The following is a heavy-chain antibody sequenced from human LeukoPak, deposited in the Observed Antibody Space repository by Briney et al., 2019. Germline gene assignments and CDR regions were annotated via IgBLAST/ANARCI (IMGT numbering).Heavy chain of an antibody. D-gene: IGHD3-3*01. J-gene: IGHJ5*02. Sequence: ASVKVSCKASGYTFTGYYMHWVRQAPGQGLGWMGWINPNSGGTNYAQKFQGRVTMTRDTSISTAYMELSRLRSDDTAVYYCARDAPIQSEFWSGYSGWFDPWGQGTLVTVSS. CDR1: GYTFTGYY. CDR2: INPNSGGT. CDR3: ARDAPIQSEFWSGYSGWFDP. V-gene: IGHV1-2*02.